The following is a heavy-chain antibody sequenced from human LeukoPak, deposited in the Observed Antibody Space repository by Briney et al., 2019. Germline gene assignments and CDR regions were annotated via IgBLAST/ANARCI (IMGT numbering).Heavy chain of an antibody. CDR1: GYTFNGYY. CDR2: INPNSGGT. V-gene: IGHV1-2*02. Sequence: ASVKVSCKASGYTFNGYYMHWVRQAPGQGLEWMGWINPNSGGTNYAQKFQGRVTMTRDTSISTAYMELSRLRSDDTAVYYCARTAPIAAAGTGWFDPWGQGTLVTVSS. D-gene: IGHD6-13*01. CDR3: ARTAPIAAAGTGWFDP. J-gene: IGHJ5*02.